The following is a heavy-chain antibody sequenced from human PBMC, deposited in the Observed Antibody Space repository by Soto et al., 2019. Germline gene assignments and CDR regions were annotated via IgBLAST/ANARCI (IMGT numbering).Heavy chain of an antibody. V-gene: IGHV1-3*01. J-gene: IGHJ4*02. CDR3: ARGLNGYLHYFDY. Sequence: QVQLVQSGAEVKKPGASVKVSCKASGYTFTSYAMHWVRQAPGQRLEWMGWINAGNGNTKYSQKFQGRVTITRDTSASTAYMQPSSLRSEGTAVYYCARGLNGYLHYFDYWGQGTLVTVSS. CDR2: INAGNGNT. CDR1: GYTFTSYA. D-gene: IGHD5-18*01.